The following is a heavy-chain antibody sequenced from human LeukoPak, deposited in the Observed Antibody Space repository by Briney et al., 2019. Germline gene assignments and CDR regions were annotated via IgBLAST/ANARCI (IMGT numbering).Heavy chain of an antibody. CDR1: GFTFSDYY. J-gene: IGHJ6*03. V-gene: IGHV3-11*01. D-gene: IGHD6-19*01. CDR3: ARDRYSSGWSYYYYYYMDV. Sequence: GGSLRLSCAASGFTFSDYYMSWIRQAPGKGLEWVSYISSSGSTIYYADSVKGRFTISRDNAKNSLYLQMNSLRAEDTAVYYCARDRYSSGWSYYYYYYMDVWGKGTTVTISS. CDR2: ISSSGSTI.